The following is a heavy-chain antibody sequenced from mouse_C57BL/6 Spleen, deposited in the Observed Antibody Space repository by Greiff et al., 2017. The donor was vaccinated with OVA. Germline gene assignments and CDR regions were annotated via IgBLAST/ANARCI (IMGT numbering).Heavy chain of an antibody. CDR1: GYSITSDY. Sequence: EVQGVESGPGLAKPSQTLSLTCSVTGYSITSDYWNWIRKFPGNKLEYMGYISYSGSTYYNPSLKSRISITRDTSKNQYYLQLNSVTTEDTATYYCARYEGSNYGYFDVWGTGTTVTVSS. CDR3: ARYEGSNYGYFDV. J-gene: IGHJ1*03. D-gene: IGHD2-5*01. CDR2: ISYSGST. V-gene: IGHV3-8*01.